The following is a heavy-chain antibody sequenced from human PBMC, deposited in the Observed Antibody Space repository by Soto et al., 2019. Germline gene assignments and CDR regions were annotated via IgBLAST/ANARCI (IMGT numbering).Heavy chain of an antibody. CDR3: ASGPTPLFDH. D-gene: IGHD2-15*01. J-gene: IGHJ4*02. CDR2: IYPADSDN. Sequence: PGESLKISCKASGYTFASYWSGWGRQMPGKGLEWMGIIYPADSDNRYNPSFQGQVTISADKSITTAYLQCSSLKASDTAMYYCASGPTPLFDHWGQGTLVTVSS. CDR1: GYTFASYW. V-gene: IGHV5-51*01.